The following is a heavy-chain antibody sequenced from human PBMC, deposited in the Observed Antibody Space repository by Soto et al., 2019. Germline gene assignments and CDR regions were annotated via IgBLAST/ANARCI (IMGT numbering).Heavy chain of an antibody. CDR3: ARGRYGDY. CDR2: ISARNGNT. J-gene: IGHJ4*02. D-gene: IGHD1-1*01. V-gene: IGHV1-18*01. CDR1: GYAFTTYG. Sequence: QVPLVQSGAEVKKPGASVKVSCKGSGYAFTTYGITWVRQAPGQGLEWMGWISARNGNTNYAQKLQGRVTVTRDTSTSPAYMELRSLRSDDTAVYYCARGRYGDYWGQGALVTVSS.